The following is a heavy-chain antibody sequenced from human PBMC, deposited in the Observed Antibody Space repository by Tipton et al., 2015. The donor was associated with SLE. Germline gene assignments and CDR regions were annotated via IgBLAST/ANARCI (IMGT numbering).Heavy chain of an antibody. J-gene: IGHJ4*02. CDR1: GFTFSSYW. CDR2: IKQDGSEK. V-gene: IGHV3-7*05. D-gene: IGHD2-15*01. Sequence: SLRLSCAASGFTFSSYWMSWVRQAPGKGLEWVANIKQDGSEKYYVDSVKGRFTISRDNAKNSLYLQMNSLRAEDTAVYYCARVGDIVVVVAAAFDYWGQGTLVTVSS. CDR3: ARVGDIVVVVAAAFDY.